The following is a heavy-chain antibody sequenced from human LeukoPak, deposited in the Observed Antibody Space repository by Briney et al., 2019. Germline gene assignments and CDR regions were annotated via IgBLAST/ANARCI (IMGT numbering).Heavy chain of an antibody. CDR1: GYTFTSYG. D-gene: IGHD6-19*01. J-gene: IGHJ4*02. V-gene: IGHV1-69*13. CDR3: ARLPGIAVADPDY. CDR2: IIPIFGTA. Sequence: GASVKVSCKASGYTFTSYGISWVRQAPGQGLEWMGGIIPIFGTANYAQKFQGRVTITADESTSTAYMELSSLRSEDTAVYYCARLPGIAVADPDYWGQGTLVTVSS.